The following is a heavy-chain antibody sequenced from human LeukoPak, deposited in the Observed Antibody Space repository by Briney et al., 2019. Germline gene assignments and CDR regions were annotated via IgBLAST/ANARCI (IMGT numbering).Heavy chain of an antibody. Sequence: GASVKVSCKASGGTFSSYTISWVRQAPGQGLEWMGRIIPILGIANYAQKFQGRVTITADKSTSTAYMELSSLRSEDTAVYYGARAVYDILTGGSYYMDVWGKGTTVTVSS. V-gene: IGHV1-69*02. D-gene: IGHD3-9*01. J-gene: IGHJ6*03. CDR2: IIPILGIA. CDR1: GGTFSSYT. CDR3: ARAVYDILTGGSYYMDV.